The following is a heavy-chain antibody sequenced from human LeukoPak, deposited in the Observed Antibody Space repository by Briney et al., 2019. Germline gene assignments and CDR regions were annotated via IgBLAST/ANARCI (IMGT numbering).Heavy chain of an antibody. Sequence: GASVKVSCKASGYSFTSFGISWVQQAPGQGLEWMGWSSAYNGNTNYVQKFQGRVTMTTDTSTSTAYMELRSLRSDDTAVFYCVRDLGVDTSMIFFDFWGQGTLVTVSS. V-gene: IGHV1-18*01. D-gene: IGHD5-18*01. J-gene: IGHJ4*02. CDR2: SSAYNGNT. CDR1: GYSFTSFG. CDR3: VRDLGVDTSMIFFDF.